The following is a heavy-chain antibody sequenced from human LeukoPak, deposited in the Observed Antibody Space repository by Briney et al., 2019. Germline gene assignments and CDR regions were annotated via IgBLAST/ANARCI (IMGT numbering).Heavy chain of an antibody. CDR1: GYTLTELS. CDR3: ATSITMVRGVITESNWFDP. V-gene: IGHV1-24*01. Sequence: ASVKVSCKVFGYTLTELSMHWVRQAPGKGLEWMGGFDPEDGETIYAQKFRGRVTMTEDTSTDTAYMELSSLRSEDTAVYYCATSITMVRGVITESNWFDPWGQGTLVTISS. D-gene: IGHD3-10*01. CDR2: FDPEDGET. J-gene: IGHJ5*02.